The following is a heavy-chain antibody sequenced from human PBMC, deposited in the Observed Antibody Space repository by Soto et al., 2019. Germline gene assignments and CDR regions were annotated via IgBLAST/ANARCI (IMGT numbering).Heavy chain of an antibody. J-gene: IGHJ4*02. D-gene: IGHD6-19*01. CDR2: IIPIFGTA. CDR1: GGTFSSYA. V-gene: IGHV1-69*01. CDR3: ARVTGYSSGWEPGYFDY. Sequence: QVQLVQSGAEVKKPGSSVKVSCKASGGTFSSYAISWVRQYPGQGIEWMGGIIPIFGTANYAQKFQGRVTITADESTSTAYMELSSLRSDDTAVYYCARVTGYSSGWEPGYFDYWGQGTLVTVSS.